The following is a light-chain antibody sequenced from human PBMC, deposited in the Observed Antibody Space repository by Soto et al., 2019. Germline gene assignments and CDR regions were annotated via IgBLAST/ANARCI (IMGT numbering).Light chain of an antibody. CDR3: QQYGSAPWT. Sequence: EIVLTQSPGTLPLSPGERATLSCRASLSVASNYVAWYQQKPGQAPRLLIYAASGRATGIPDRFSGSGSGKDFTITISRLEPEDFAVYYCQQYGSAPWTFGQGTKLEIK. CDR2: AAS. CDR1: LSVASNY. J-gene: IGKJ1*01. V-gene: IGKV3-20*01.